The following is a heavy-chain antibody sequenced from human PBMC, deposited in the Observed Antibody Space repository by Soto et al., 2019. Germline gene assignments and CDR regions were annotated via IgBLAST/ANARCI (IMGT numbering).Heavy chain of an antibody. V-gene: IGHV6-1*01. CDR1: GDGIASDLAA. Sequence: SHTLPPTRNISGDGIASDLAAWHRIRQSPSRGLEWLGRTYYRSKWYNDYAVSVKSRITINPDTSKNQFSLQLNSVTPEDTAVYYCARTKWKWYAPIYYYYGMDVWGQGTTVTVSS. J-gene: IGHJ6*02. D-gene: IGHD2-8*01. CDR2: TYYRSKWYN. CDR3: ARTKWKWYAPIYYYYGMDV.